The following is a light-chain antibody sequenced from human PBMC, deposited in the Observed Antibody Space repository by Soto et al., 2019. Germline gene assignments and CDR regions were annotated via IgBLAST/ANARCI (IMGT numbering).Light chain of an antibody. V-gene: IGLV2-14*01. CDR2: DVS. CDR3: SSYTSSSTI. Sequence: QSALTQPASVSGSPGQSITISCTGTSSDVGGYNYVSWYQQHPGKAPKLMIYDVSNRPSGVSNRFSGSKSGNTASLTISGLQAEDEADYYCSSYTSSSTIFGPGTKVPVL. J-gene: IGLJ1*01. CDR1: SSDVGGYNY.